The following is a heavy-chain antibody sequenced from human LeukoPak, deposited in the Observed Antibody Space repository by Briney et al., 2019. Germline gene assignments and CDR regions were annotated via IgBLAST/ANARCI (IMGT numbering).Heavy chain of an antibody. CDR3: ARGKVTYDWFDP. CDR2: INPNSGGT. D-gene: IGHD2-21*02. CDR1: GYTFTGYY. J-gene: IGHJ5*02. Sequence: ASVKVSCKASGYTFTGYYMHWVRQAPGQGLEWMGWINPNSGGTNYAQKFQGRVTMTRDTSISTAYMELSRLRSDDTTVYYCARGKVTYDWFDPWGQGTLVTVSS. V-gene: IGHV1-2*02.